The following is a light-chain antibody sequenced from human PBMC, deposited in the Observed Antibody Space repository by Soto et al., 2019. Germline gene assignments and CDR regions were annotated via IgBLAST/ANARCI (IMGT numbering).Light chain of an antibody. Sequence: QSVLTQPASVSGSPGQSITISCTGTSSDVGSYNLVSWYQQHPGKAPKLMIYEVSKRPSGVSNRFSGSKSGNTASLTISELQAEDEAYCYCCSYAGTTYVFGTGTKVTVL. V-gene: IGLV2-23*02. CDR1: SSDVGSYNL. CDR3: CSYAGTTYV. J-gene: IGLJ1*01. CDR2: EVS.